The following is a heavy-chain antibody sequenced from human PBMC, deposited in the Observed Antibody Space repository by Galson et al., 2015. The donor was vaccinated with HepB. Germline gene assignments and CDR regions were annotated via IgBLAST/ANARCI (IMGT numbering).Heavy chain of an antibody. CDR2: ISSSSTYI. J-gene: IGHJ3*02. CDR3: ARGLAVLSDAFDI. V-gene: IGHV3-21*01. D-gene: IGHD3-3*01. CDR1: GFTFSSYS. Sequence: SLRLSCAASGFTFSSYSMNWVRQAPGKGLEWVSSISSSSTYIYYADSVKGRFTISRDNAKNSLYLQMNSLRAEDTAVYYCARGLAVLSDAFDIWGQGTTVTVSS.